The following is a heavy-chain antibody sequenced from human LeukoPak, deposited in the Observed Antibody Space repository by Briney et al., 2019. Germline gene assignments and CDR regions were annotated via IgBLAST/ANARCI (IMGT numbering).Heavy chain of an antibody. J-gene: IGHJ5*02. D-gene: IGHD3-10*01. V-gene: IGHV4-30-4*01. CDR1: GGSISSGDYY. Sequence: PSETLSLTCTVSGGSISSGDYYWSWIRQPPGKGLEWIGYIYYSGSTYYNPSLKSRVTISVDTSKNQFSLKLSSVTAADTAVYYCASHPRNNMVRGVIMTGWFDPWGQGTLVTVSS. CDR2: IYYSGST. CDR3: ASHPRNNMVRGVIMTGWFDP.